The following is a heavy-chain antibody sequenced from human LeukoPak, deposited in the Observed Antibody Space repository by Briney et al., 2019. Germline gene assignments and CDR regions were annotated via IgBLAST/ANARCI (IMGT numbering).Heavy chain of an antibody. D-gene: IGHD6-13*01. V-gene: IGHV3-23*01. CDR3: ARGRAGIAAAGFDY. J-gene: IGHJ4*02. Sequence: GGSLRLSCATSGFTFSSCAMSWVRQAPGKGLEWVSAISGSGISAYYADSVKGRFSISRDNSKNTLYLQMNSLGLDDTAVYFCARGRAGIAAAGFDYWGQGTLVTVSS. CDR2: ISGSGISA. CDR1: GFTFSSCA.